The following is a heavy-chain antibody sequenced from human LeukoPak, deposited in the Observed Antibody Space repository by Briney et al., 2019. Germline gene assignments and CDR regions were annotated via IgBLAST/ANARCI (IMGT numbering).Heavy chain of an antibody. CDR1: GYTFTSFG. J-gene: IGHJ4*02. V-gene: IGHV1-18*01. CDR3: VRDLGVDTTMIFFDY. CDR2: ISAYNGNI. Sequence: ASVKVSCKASGYTFTSFGISWVRQAPGQGLEWMGWISAYNGNINYAQKLQGRVTTTTDTSTSTAYMEVRSLRSEDTAVYYCVRDLGVDTTMIFFDYWGQGSVVTVSS. D-gene: IGHD5-18*01.